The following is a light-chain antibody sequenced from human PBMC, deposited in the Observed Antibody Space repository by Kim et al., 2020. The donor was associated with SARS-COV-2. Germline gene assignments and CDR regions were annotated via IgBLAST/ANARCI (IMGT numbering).Light chain of an antibody. Sequence: GQRVSIFCSGSSSNIGRNPVYWYQQFPGTAPRLLLNWNNQRPSGVPDRFSASKSGTSASLAISGLHSDDEADYYCAAWDDALSGLVFGGGTKVTVL. V-gene: IGLV1-47*01. CDR1: SSNIGRNP. CDR3: AAWDDALSGLV. CDR2: WNN. J-gene: IGLJ2*01.